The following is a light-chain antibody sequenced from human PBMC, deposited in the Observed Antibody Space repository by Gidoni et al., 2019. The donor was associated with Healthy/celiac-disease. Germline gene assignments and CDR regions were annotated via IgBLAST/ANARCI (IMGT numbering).Light chain of an antibody. Sequence: QSALPQPASVSGSPGQSITISCTGTSSDVGGYNYVSWYHQHPGKAPKLMIYEVSNRPSWVSNRFSGSKSGNTASLTIAGLQAEDEADYYCSSYTSSSLYVFGTGTKVTVL. CDR1: SSDVGGYNY. CDR3: SSYTSSSLYV. CDR2: EVS. J-gene: IGLJ1*01. V-gene: IGLV2-14*01.